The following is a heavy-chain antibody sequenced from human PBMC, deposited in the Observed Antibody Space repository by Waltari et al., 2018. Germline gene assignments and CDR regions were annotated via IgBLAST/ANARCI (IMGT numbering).Heavy chain of an antibody. D-gene: IGHD2-15*01. CDR3: ARDPRWYESGD. CDR1: AFSVSSNH. CDR2: IYSYGRT. Sequence: EVPLVDSGGGLIQPGGSLNLSCVASAFSVSSNHMSWVRQAPGKGLGWVSGIYSYGRTNYAESVKGRFTISRDSSKNTVYLQMSSLRVEDTAIYYCARDPRWYESGDWGQGTLVTVSS. V-gene: IGHV3-53*01. J-gene: IGHJ4*02.